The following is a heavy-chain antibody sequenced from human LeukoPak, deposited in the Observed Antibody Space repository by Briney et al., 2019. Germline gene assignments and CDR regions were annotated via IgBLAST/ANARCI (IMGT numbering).Heavy chain of an antibody. CDR1: GFPFSGYT. D-gene: IGHD4-17*01. CDR2: ISYSSSYI. CDR3: ASRNYGEEY. J-gene: IGHJ4*02. Sequence: GGSLRLSCVGSGFPFSGYTLFWVRQAPGKGLEWVSSISYSSSYIYYGDSVKGRFTISRDNTKNSLNLQMDSLRTEDTAVYYCASRNYGEEYWGQGTLVTVSS. V-gene: IGHV3-21*06.